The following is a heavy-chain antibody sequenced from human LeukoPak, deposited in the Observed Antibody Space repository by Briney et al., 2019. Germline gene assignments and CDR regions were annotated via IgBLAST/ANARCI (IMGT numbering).Heavy chain of an antibody. CDR3: AACTDYYDSSGYRQATGYYYMDV. Sequence: GASVKVSCKASGYTFTGYYMHWVRQAPGQGLEWMGWINPNSGGTNYAQKFQGRVTMTRDTSISTAYMELSSLRSEDTAVYYCAACTDYYDSSGYRQATGYYYMDVWGKGTTVTVSS. V-gene: IGHV1-2*02. J-gene: IGHJ6*03. D-gene: IGHD3-22*01. CDR1: GYTFTGYY. CDR2: INPNSGGT.